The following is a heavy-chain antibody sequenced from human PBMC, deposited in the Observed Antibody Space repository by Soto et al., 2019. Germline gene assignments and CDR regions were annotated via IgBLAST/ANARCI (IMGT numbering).Heavy chain of an antibody. D-gene: IGHD2-15*01. CDR3: ATIGYGLYYYYGMDV. CDR2: IYYSGST. V-gene: IGHV4-39*01. J-gene: IGHJ6*02. CDR1: GGSISSSSYY. Sequence: SETLSLTCTVSGGSISSSSYYWGWIRQPPGKRLEWIGSIYYSGSTYYNPSLKSRVTISVDTSKNQFSLKLSSVTAADTAVYYCATIGYGLYYYYGMDVWGQGTTVTVSS.